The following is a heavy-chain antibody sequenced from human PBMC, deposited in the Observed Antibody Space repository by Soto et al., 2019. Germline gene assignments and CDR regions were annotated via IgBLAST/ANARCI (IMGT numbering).Heavy chain of an antibody. J-gene: IGHJ4*02. Sequence: PSETLSLTCAVYGGSFSGYYWNWIRQPPGKGLEWIGEINHSGSTNYNPSLKSRVTISVDTSKNQFSLKLSSVTAADTAVYYCARGGPNYYDSSGYYGGDFDYWGQGTLVTVSS. CDR1: GGSFSGYY. CDR2: INHSGST. D-gene: IGHD3-22*01. CDR3: ARGGPNYYDSSGYYGGDFDY. V-gene: IGHV4-34*01.